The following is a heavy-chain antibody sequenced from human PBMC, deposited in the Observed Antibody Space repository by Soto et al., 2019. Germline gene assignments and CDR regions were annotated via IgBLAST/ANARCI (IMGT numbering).Heavy chain of an antibody. D-gene: IGHD7-27*01. J-gene: IGHJ4*02. V-gene: IGHV4-4*02. CDR3: ARKAWVRFDY. CDR1: GDSISSSVW. CDR2: VFHTGNT. Sequence: SESMSLTCAVSGDSISSSVWWTWVRQPPGKGLEWIGEVFHTGNTNYNPSLKSRVTMSVDKSTNEFSLKVTSVTAADTAIYYCARKAWVRFDYWGQGALVTVSS.